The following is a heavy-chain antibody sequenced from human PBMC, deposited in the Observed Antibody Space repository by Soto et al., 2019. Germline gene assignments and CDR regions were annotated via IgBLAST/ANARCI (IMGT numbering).Heavy chain of an antibody. D-gene: IGHD3-22*01. J-gene: IGHJ3*02. CDR1: GFTFSSYA. V-gene: IGHV3-30-3*01. CDR3: ASALYVYDSSGYYYFGGAFDI. Sequence: ESGGGVVQPGRSLRLSCAASGFTFSSYAMHWVRQAPGKGLEWVAVISYDGSNKYYADSVKGRFTISRDNSKNTLYLQMNSLRAEDTAVYYCASALYVYDSSGYYYFGGAFDIWGQGTMVTVSS. CDR2: ISYDGSNK.